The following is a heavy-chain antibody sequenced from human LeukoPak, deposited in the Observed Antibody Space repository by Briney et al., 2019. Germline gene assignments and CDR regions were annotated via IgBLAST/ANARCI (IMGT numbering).Heavy chain of an antibody. J-gene: IGHJ6*03. CDR2: IYTSGST. CDR1: GGSISSYC. V-gene: IGHV4-4*09. Sequence: SETLSLTCTVSGGSISSYCWSWIRQPPGKGLEWIGYIYTSGSTNYNPSLKSRVTISVDTSKNQFSLKLSSVTAADTAVYYCAREAPYYDFWSGYRYYYYMDVWGKGTTVTVSS. CDR3: AREAPYYDFWSGYRYYYYMDV. D-gene: IGHD3-3*01.